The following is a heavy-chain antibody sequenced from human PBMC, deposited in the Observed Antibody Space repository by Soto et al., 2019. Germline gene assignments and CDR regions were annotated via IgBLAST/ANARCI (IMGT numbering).Heavy chain of an antibody. Sequence: GASVKVSCKASGYTFTSYAMHWVRHAPGQRLEWMGWINAGNGNTKYSQKFQGRVTITRDTSASTAYMELSSLRSEDTAVYYCARWPDGYYYYGTDVWGQGTTVTVYS. J-gene: IGHJ6*02. CDR2: INAGNGNT. CDR1: GYTFTSYA. CDR3: ARWPDGYYYYGTDV. V-gene: IGHV1-3*01.